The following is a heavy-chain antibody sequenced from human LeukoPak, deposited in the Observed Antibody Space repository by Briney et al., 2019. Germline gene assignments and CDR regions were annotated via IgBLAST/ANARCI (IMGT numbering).Heavy chain of an antibody. CDR1: GYTFTSYG. J-gene: IGHJ5*02. Sequence: GASVKVSCKASGYTFTSYGIIWVRQAPGQGLEWMGWISAYNGNTNYAQKLQGRVTMTTDTSTSTAYMELRSLRSDDTAVYYCARESSGWYSGNNWFDPWGQGTLVTVSS. CDR3: ARESSGWYSGNNWFDP. D-gene: IGHD6-19*01. CDR2: ISAYNGNT. V-gene: IGHV1-18*01.